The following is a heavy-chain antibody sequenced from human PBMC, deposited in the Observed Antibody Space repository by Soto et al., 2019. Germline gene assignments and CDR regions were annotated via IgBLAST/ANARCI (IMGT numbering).Heavy chain of an antibody. V-gene: IGHV3-30*18. CDR2: ISYDGSSK. Sequence: QVQLVESGGGVVQPGRSLRLSCAASGFTFSSYGMRWVRQAPGKGLEWVAIISYDGSSKYHADSVKGRFTISRDNSKNTLYLQMNSLRAEDTAVYYCAKARVGSGSYSGMDVWGQGTTVTVSS. J-gene: IGHJ6*02. CDR3: AKARVGSGSYSGMDV. D-gene: IGHD3-10*01. CDR1: GFTFSSYG.